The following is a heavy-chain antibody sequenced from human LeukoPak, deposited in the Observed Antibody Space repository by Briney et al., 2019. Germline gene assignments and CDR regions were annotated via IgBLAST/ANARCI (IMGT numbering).Heavy chain of an antibody. CDR3: ARGGGATDQ. V-gene: IGHV3-7*04. Sequence: PGGSLRLSCAVSGFTFSTYWMSWVRQAPGKGLEWVANIKQDGSQKYYVDSVKGRFTISRDNAKNSLYLQMNSLRAEDTAVYYCARGGGATDQWGQGTLVTVSS. D-gene: IGHD1-26*01. CDR2: IKQDGSQK. J-gene: IGHJ4*02. CDR1: GFTFSTYW.